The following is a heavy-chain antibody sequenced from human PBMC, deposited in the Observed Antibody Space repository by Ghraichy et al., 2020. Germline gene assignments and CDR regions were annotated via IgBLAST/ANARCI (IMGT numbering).Heavy chain of an antibody. CDR1: GGSFSGYY. D-gene: IGHD1-14*01. Sequence: SETLSLTCAVYGGSFSGYYWSWIRQPPGKGLEWIGEINHSGSTNYNPSLKSRVTISVDTSKNQFSLKLSSVTAADTAVYHCARGRGWAGTTGWFDPWGQGTLVTVSS. J-gene: IGHJ5*02. CDR3: ARGRGWAGTTGWFDP. CDR2: INHSGST. V-gene: IGHV4-34*01.